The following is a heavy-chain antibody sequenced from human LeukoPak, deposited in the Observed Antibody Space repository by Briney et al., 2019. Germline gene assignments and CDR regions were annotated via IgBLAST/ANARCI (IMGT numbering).Heavy chain of an antibody. CDR2: IYYSGST. J-gene: IGHJ6*02. D-gene: IGHD3-9*01. CDR3: ARLRPDYDILTGFPMDV. Sequence: SETLSLTCSVSGGSISSYSWSWIRQPPGKGLEWIGYIYYSGSTNYNPSLKRRVTHSVDTSKNQFSLKLSSVTAVDTAVYYCARLRPDYDILTGFPMDVWGPGTTVTVSS. CDR1: GGSISSYS. V-gene: IGHV4-59*01.